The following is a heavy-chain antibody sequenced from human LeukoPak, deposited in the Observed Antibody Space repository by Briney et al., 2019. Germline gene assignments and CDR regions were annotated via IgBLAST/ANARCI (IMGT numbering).Heavy chain of an antibody. J-gene: IGHJ5*02. Sequence: GGSLRLSCAASGFTFSSYGMHWVRQAPGKGLEWVAVIWYDGSNKYYADSVKGRFTISRDNSKNTLYLQMNRLRAEDTAVYYCSKNSYSSYNLFHHWGQGTLVTVSS. D-gene: IGHD5-18*01. CDR2: IWYDGSNK. CDR1: GFTFSSYG. V-gene: IGHV3-33*06. CDR3: SKNSYSSYNLFHH.